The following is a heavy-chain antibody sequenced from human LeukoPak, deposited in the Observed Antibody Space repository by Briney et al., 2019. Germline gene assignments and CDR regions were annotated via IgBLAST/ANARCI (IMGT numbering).Heavy chain of an antibody. CDR2: IYYSGST. CDR1: GGSISDYY. V-gene: IGHV4-59*01. Sequence: SETLSLTCTVSGGSISDYYWSWIRQPPGKGLEWIGYIYYSGSTKYNPYLKSRVTISIDTSKNQFSLKLSSVTAADTALYYCARGTGAYYYLWGQGTMVSVSS. CDR3: ARGTGAYYYL. J-gene: IGHJ3*01. D-gene: IGHD3-22*01.